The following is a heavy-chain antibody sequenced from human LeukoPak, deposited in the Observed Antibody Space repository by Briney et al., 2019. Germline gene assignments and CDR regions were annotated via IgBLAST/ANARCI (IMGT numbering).Heavy chain of an antibody. J-gene: IGHJ4*02. CDR2: ISAYNGET. Sequence: EASVKVSCKASGYTFTSYGISWVRQAPGQGLEWVGWISAYNGETNYAQKVQGRVTMTTDTSTSTAYMELRSLRSDDTAVYYCARTRPTVEGWGFDYWGQGTLVTVSS. V-gene: IGHV1-18*01. CDR1: GYTFTSYG. D-gene: IGHD4-23*01. CDR3: ARTRPTVEGWGFDY.